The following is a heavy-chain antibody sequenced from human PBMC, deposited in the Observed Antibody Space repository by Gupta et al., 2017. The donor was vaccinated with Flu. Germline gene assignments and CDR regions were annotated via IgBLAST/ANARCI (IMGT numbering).Heavy chain of an antibody. Sequence: EVQLLESGGGLVRPGGSLRLSCAASGFTFSSYAMSWVRQGPGKGLEWVSAISGSGDSTYYADSVKGRFTIARDNSKNTLYLQMSSLRDDDTDVYYCAKEFCRGARCSDDPFDYWGQGTLVIVSS. CDR2: ISGSGDST. CDR3: AKEFCRGARCSDDPFDY. J-gene: IGHJ4*02. CDR1: GFTFSSYA. D-gene: IGHD2-15*01. V-gene: IGHV3-23*01.